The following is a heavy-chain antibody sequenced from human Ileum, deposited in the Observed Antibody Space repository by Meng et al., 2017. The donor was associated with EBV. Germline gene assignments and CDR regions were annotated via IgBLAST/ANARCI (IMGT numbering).Heavy chain of an antibody. CDR2: MNPKTGTA. Sequence: QVKPVQSGAEVKKPGAAVKAACKASGYTFTNYDISWVRQATGQGLEWMGWMNPKTGTAHYAQKFQGRVSMTRDTSITTAYMELSSLTSEDTAVYYCVRTLERGDYWGQGTLVTVSS. D-gene: IGHD5-24*01. J-gene: IGHJ4*02. CDR3: VRTLERGDY. CDR1: GYTFTNYD. V-gene: IGHV1-8*01.